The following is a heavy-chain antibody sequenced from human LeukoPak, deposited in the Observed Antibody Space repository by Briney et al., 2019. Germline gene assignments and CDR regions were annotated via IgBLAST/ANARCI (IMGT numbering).Heavy chain of an antibody. V-gene: IGHV4-59*01. CDR2: IYYSGST. Sequence: SETPSLTCTVSGGSISSYYWSWIRQPPGKGLEWIGYIYYSGSTNYNPSLKSRVTISVDTSKNQFSLKLSSVTAADTAVYYCASSVEMATEFDYWGQGTLVTVSS. J-gene: IGHJ4*02. CDR3: ASSVEMATEFDY. CDR1: GGSISSYY. D-gene: IGHD5-24*01.